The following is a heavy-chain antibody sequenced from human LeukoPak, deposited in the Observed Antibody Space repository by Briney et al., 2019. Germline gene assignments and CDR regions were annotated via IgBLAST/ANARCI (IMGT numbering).Heavy chain of an antibody. D-gene: IGHD3-10*01. Sequence: SETLSLTCAVYGGSFSGYYWSWIRQPPGKGLEWIGEINHSGSTNYNPSLKSRVTISVDTSKNQFSLKLSSVTAADTAVYYCARLTKNDSGSFRFWKKKRGYMDVWGKGTTVTISS. V-gene: IGHV4-34*01. CDR3: ARLTKNDSGSFRFWKKKRGYMDV. J-gene: IGHJ6*03. CDR1: GGSFSGYY. CDR2: INHSGST.